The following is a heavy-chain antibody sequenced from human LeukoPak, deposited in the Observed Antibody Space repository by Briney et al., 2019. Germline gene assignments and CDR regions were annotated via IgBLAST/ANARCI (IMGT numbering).Heavy chain of an antibody. D-gene: IGHD1-14*01. V-gene: IGHV7-4-1*02. Sequence: ASVKVYCKASVYTFTSYATNWVRQDPRQGLERMGWINTNTGNPTYAQGFTGRFVFSLDTSVSTAYLQISSLKAEDTAVYCCARAWANRANWFDPWGQGTLVTVSS. CDR2: INTNTGNP. J-gene: IGHJ5*02. CDR1: VYTFTSYA. CDR3: ARAWANRANWFDP.